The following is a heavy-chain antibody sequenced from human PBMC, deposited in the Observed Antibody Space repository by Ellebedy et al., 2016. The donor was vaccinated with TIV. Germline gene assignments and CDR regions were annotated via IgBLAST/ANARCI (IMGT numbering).Heavy chain of an antibody. V-gene: IGHV1-46*01. CDR3: ARAGDYGGNSLFWYFDL. Sequence: ASVKVSCXASGYTFTSYYMHWVRQAPGQGLEWMGIINPSGGSTSYAQKFQGRVTMTRDTSTSTVYMELSSLRSEDTAVYYCARAGDYGGNSLFWYFDLWGRGTLVTVSS. J-gene: IGHJ2*01. D-gene: IGHD4-23*01. CDR1: GYTFTSYY. CDR2: INPSGGST.